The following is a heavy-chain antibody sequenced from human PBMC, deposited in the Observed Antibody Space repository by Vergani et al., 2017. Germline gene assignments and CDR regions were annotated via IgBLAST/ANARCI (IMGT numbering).Heavy chain of an antibody. CDR3: ARGPFRSRGSGMSYFDY. V-gene: IGHV4-34*01. Sequence: QVQLQQWGAGLLKPSETLSLTCAVYGGSFSGYYWSWIRQPPGKGLEWIGEINHSGSTNYNPSLKSRVTISVDTSKNQFSLKLSSVTAADTAVYYCARGPFRSRGSGMSYFDYWGQGTLVTVSS. CDR2: INHSGST. D-gene: IGHD6-19*01. J-gene: IGHJ4*02. CDR1: GGSFSGYY.